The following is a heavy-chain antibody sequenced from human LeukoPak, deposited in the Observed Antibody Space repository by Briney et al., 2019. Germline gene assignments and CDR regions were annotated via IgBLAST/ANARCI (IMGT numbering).Heavy chain of an antibody. CDR1: GFTFSSYA. CDR3: ARGDKYIAFSPPLQGFDY. V-gene: IGHV3-30-3*01. J-gene: IGHJ4*02. CDR2: ISYDGSNK. Sequence: GGSLRLSCAASGFTFSSYAMHWVRQAPGKGLEWVAVISYDGSNKYYADSVKGRFTISRDNAKNSLYLQMNSLRAEDTAVYYCARGDKYIAFSPPLQGFDYWGQGTLVTVSS. D-gene: IGHD3-3*02.